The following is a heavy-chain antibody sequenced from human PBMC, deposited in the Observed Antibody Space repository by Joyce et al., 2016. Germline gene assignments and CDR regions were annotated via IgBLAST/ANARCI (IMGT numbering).Heavy chain of an antibody. V-gene: IGHV3-30-3*01. CDR2: ISPDGSKK. Sequence: QVQLVESGGGVAQPGRSLRLSCAASGVTFNRYAMQWVRQTAGTGLEWVAVISPDGSKKFDSDSEKDRFIISRDNSNKMVFVQMNSLRVEDTGVYYCARSPSNSWHTFDSWGQGTLVSVSS. D-gene: IGHD2-2*01. J-gene: IGHJ4*02. CDR3: ARSPSNSWHTFDS. CDR1: GVTFNRYA.